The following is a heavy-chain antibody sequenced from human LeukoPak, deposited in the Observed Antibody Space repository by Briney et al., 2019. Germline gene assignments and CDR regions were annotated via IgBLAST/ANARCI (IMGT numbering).Heavy chain of an antibody. J-gene: IGHJ4*02. V-gene: IGHV3-53*05. Sequence: GGSLRLSCAASGFIVNTNYVTWVRQAPGRGLEWVSFIYADGNTYYADSVKGRFTISRDISKNAVYLQMNSLRAEDTAVYYCARGAYSRGWTTFDCWGQGILVTVSS. CDR3: ARGAYSRGWTTFDC. CDR1: GFIVNTNY. CDR2: IYADGNT. D-gene: IGHD6-19*01.